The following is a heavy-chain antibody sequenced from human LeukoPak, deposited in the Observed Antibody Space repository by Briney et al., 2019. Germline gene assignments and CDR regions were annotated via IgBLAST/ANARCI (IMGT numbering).Heavy chain of an antibody. CDR2: IKQDGSEK. V-gene: IGHV3-7*01. CDR1: GFTFSSYW. Sequence: GGSLRLSCAASGFTFSSYWTNWVRQAPGKGLEWVANIKQDGSEKYYVDSVKGRFIISRDNAKNSLYLQMNSLRAEDTAVYYCARDHRGIYSPFDYWGQGTLVTVSS. D-gene: IGHD2-21*01. CDR3: ARDHRGIYSPFDY. J-gene: IGHJ4*02.